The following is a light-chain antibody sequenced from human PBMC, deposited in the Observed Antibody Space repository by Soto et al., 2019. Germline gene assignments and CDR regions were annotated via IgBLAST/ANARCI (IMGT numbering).Light chain of an antibody. CDR3: CSYAGSNTLYV. J-gene: IGLJ1*01. V-gene: IGLV2-11*01. CDR1: SSDVGGYNY. CDR2: DVS. Sequence: QSVLTQPRSVSGSPGQSVTISCTGTSSDVGGYNYVSWYQQHPGKAPRLMIYDVSTRPSGVPDRFSGSKSGNTASLTISGLQAEDEADYYCCSYAGSNTLYVFGSGTKLTVL.